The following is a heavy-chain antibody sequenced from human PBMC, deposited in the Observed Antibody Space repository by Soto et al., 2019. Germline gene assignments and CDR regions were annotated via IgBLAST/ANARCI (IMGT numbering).Heavy chain of an antibody. CDR3: SGEFSTIPYWFDP. Sequence: SVKVSCKASGGTFSSYAISWVRQAPGQGLEWMGGIIPIFGTANYAQKLQGRVTITADESTSTAYMQLSSLRSEDTAVYYCSGEFSTIPYWFDPWGKGSLVTVSS. D-gene: IGHD3-3*01. J-gene: IGHJ5*02. V-gene: IGHV1-69*13. CDR1: GGTFSSYA. CDR2: IIPIFGTA.